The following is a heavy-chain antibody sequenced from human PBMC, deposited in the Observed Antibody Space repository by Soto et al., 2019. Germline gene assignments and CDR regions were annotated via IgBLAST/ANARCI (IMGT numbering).Heavy chain of an antibody. CDR3: ARKVSLDTAMGAGGLVDY. D-gene: IGHD5-18*01. V-gene: IGHV3-48*02. Sequence: EVQLVESGGGLVQPGGSLRLSCAASGFTFSSYSMNWVRQAPGKGLEWVSYISSSSSTIYYADSVKGRFTISRDNAKYSLYLQMNGLRDEDTAVYYCARKVSLDTAMGAGGLVDYWGQGNLVTVSS. CDR1: GFTFSSYS. J-gene: IGHJ4*02. CDR2: ISSSSSTI.